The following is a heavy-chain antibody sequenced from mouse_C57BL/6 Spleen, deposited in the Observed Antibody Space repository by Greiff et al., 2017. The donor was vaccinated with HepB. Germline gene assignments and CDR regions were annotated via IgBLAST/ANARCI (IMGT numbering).Heavy chain of an antibody. J-gene: IGHJ2*01. D-gene: IGHD2-3*01. CDR1: GYAFSSSW. Sequence: QVQLQQSGPELVKPGASVKISCKASGYAFSSSWMNWVKQRPGKGLEWIGRIYPGDGDTNYNGKFKGKATLTADKSSSTAYMQLSSLTSEDSAVYFCARSRDGYPLDYWGQGTTLTVSS. CDR2: IYPGDGDT. V-gene: IGHV1-82*01. CDR3: ARSRDGYPLDY.